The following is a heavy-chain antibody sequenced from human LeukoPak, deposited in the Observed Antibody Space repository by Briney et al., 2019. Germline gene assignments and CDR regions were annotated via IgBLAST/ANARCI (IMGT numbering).Heavy chain of an antibody. CDR2: INWVGDTS. CDR1: GFTFDGYA. Sequence: AGGSLRLSCAASGFTFDGYAMHWVRQAPGKGLQWLSSINWVGDTSSYADSVKGRFTVSRDNTKGSLYLQMHSLRSEDTALYYCAKDRQYGDYGGGDFFDSWGQGTLVTVSS. J-gene: IGHJ4*02. V-gene: IGHV3-43D*03. D-gene: IGHD4-17*01. CDR3: AKDRQYGDYGGGDFFDS.